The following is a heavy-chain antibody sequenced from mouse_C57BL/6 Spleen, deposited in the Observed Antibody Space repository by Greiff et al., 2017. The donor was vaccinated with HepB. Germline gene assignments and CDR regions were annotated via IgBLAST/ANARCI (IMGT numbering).Heavy chain of an antibody. V-gene: IGHV1-80*01. D-gene: IGHD2-12*01. CDR2: IYPGDGDT. J-gene: IGHJ1*03. CDR1: GYAFSSYW. CDR3: ARGGYRRYFDV. Sequence: VQLQQSGAELVKPGASVKISCKASGYAFSSYWMNWVKQRPGKGLEWIGQIYPGDGDTNYNGKFKGKATLTAAKSSSTAYMQLSSLTSEDSAVYFGARGGYRRYFDVWGTGTTVTVSS.